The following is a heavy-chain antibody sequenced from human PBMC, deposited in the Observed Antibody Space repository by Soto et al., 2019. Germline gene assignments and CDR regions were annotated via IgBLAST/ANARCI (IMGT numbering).Heavy chain of an antibody. CDR3: ARDPRDDYVGIDT. CDR1: GFTIISNY. D-gene: IGHD3-16*01. J-gene: IGHJ5*02. V-gene: IGHV3-66*01. CDR2: IYTGGNT. Sequence: GGSLRLSCAASGFTIISNYMSWVRQAPGKGLEWVSVIYTGGNTYYANSVKGRFTISRDNSKNTLYLQMNSLRAEDTAVYYCARDPRDDYVGIDTWGQGARVTVAS.